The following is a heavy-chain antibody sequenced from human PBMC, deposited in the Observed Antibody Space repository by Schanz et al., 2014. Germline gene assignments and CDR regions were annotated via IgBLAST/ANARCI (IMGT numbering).Heavy chain of an antibody. J-gene: IGHJ5*02. CDR3: ARHGGYYDVLNSFDI. CDR1: GGSISSGESY. Sequence: QLQLQESGPGLVKPSETLSLTCTVSGGSISSGESYWGWIRQSPEEGLQYIGSVYFSGTTAYSPSLKGRVTISVDTSKNQFSLMLTSVTAADTAVYFCARHGGYYDVLNSFDIWGQGTLVIVSS. V-gene: IGHV4-39*01. CDR2: VYFSGTT. D-gene: IGHD3-16*01.